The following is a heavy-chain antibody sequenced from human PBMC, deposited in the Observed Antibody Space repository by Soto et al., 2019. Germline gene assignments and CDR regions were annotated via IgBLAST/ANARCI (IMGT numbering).Heavy chain of an antibody. D-gene: IGHD6-19*01. V-gene: IGHV3-33*01. J-gene: IGHJ6*02. Sequence: GSLRLSCAASGFTFSSYGMHWVRQAPGKGLEWVAVIWYDGSNKYYADSVKGRFTISRDNSKNTLYLQMNSLRAEDTAVYYCAREGIAVLCMDVWGQGTTVTVSS. CDR1: GFTFSSYG. CDR3: AREGIAVLCMDV. CDR2: IWYDGSNK.